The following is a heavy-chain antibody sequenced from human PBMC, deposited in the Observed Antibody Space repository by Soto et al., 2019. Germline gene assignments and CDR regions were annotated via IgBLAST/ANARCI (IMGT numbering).Heavy chain of an antibody. CDR1: GITFSNAW. J-gene: IGHJ4*02. CDR3: TIMGLGTFQY. CDR2: IQKKADGGAT. D-gene: IGHD1-26*01. Sequence: EVQLVESGGGLVKDGGSLRLSCAVSGITFSNAWMAWVRQAPGKGLEWVGRIQKKADGGATEYAASVKGRLSISRDDAKNTRYLQMYSLKTDDSAVYYCTIMGLGTFQYWGQGNLLTVSS. V-gene: IGHV3-15*01.